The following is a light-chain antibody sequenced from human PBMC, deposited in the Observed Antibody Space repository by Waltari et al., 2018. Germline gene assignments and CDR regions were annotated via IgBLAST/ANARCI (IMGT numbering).Light chain of an antibody. J-gene: IGKJ4*01. CDR3: QQYYSTPLT. Sequence: DIVMTQSPDSLAVSLGERATINCKSSQSVLYSSNNKNYLAWYQQKPGTPPKLLIYWASTRASGVPDRFSGSGSGTDFTLTISSLQAEDVAVYYCQQYYSTPLTFGGGTKVEIK. V-gene: IGKV4-1*01. CDR2: WAS. CDR1: QSVLYSSNNKNY.